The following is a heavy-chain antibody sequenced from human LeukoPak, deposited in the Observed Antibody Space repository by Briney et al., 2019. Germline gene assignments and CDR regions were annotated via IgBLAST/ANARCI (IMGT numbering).Heavy chain of an antibody. J-gene: IGHJ4*02. Sequence: GGSLRLPCAASGFTFSSYAMHWVRQAPGKGLEWVAVISYDGSNKYYADSVKGRFTISRDNSKNTLYLQMNSLRAEDTAVYYCARKDNYFDYWGQGTLVTVSS. CDR1: GFTFSSYA. CDR3: ARKDNYFDY. CDR2: ISYDGSNK. D-gene: IGHD2-15*01. V-gene: IGHV3-30-3*01.